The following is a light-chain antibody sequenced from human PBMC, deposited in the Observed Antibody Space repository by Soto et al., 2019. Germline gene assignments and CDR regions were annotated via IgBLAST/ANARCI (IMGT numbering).Light chain of an antibody. CDR2: KAS. Sequence: DIQMTQSPSTLSASVGDTVTITCRASQSISYWLAWYQQKPGQAPKLLIHKASTLESGVPSRFSGSGSGTEFTLTISSLQPDDFAPFYCQQYDRFPYTFGQGTKLELK. CDR3: QQYDRFPYT. V-gene: IGKV1-5*03. J-gene: IGKJ2*01. CDR1: QSISYW.